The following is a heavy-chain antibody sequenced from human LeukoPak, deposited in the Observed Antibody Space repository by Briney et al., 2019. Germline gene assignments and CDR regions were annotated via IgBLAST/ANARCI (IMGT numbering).Heavy chain of an antibody. J-gene: IGHJ4*02. D-gene: IGHD4-17*01. CDR3: AGLAYSGDYVKY. CDR1: DDSFGSSTFY. V-gene: IGHV4-39*01. CDR2: VYYSGSS. Sequence: SETLSLTCTVSDDSFGSSTFYWAWIRLPPGKGLQWIGSVYYSGSSYYNPSLKSRVTMSVDTPKNQFSLKLSSVTAADTAAYYCAGLAYSGDYVKYWGQGTLVTVSS.